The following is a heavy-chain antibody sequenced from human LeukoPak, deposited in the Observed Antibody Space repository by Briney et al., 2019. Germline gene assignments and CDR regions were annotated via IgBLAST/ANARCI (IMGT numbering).Heavy chain of an antibody. CDR1: GYSISSGYY. J-gene: IGHJ6*03. V-gene: IGHV4-38-2*02. CDR2: IYHSGRT. CDR3: ARARRLAVAGTSYYYYYMDV. D-gene: IGHD6-19*01. Sequence: SETLSLTCTVSGYSISSGYYWGWIRQPPGKGLEWIGSIYHSGRTFYNPSLKRRVTISVDTSKNQFSLKLSSVTAADTAVYYCARARRLAVAGTSYYYYYMDVWGKGTTVTISS.